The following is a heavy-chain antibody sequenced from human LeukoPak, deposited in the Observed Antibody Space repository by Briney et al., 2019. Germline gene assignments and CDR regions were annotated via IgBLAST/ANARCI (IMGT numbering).Heavy chain of an antibody. D-gene: IGHD3-22*01. J-gene: IGHJ4*02. CDR2: IGTAGDT. V-gene: IGHV3-13*01. CDR1: GFTFSSYD. CDR3: ARGAYYYDSSGYYYFDY. Sequence: GGSLRLSCAASGFTFSSYDMHWVRQATGKGLEWVSAIGTAGDTYYPGSVKGRFTISRENAKNSLYLQMNSLRAGDTAVYYCARGAYYYDSSGYYYFDYGGQGTLVTVSS.